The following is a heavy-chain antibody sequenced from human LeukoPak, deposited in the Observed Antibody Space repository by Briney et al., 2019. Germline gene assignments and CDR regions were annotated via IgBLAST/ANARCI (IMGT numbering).Heavy chain of an antibody. D-gene: IGHD1-26*01. CDR3: TRDSATYNLFDS. J-gene: IGHJ5*01. V-gene: IGHV3-73*01. CDR1: GFSFSGCA. Sequence: GGSLRLSCAASGFSFSGCAIHWVQQSSGRGLEWGRQIDKKDRGYPTDTEYAASVKGRFTISRDDSINTGYLQMKSLKTEDTALYYCTRDSATYNLFDSWGRGTLVTVSS. CDR2: IDKKDRGYPT.